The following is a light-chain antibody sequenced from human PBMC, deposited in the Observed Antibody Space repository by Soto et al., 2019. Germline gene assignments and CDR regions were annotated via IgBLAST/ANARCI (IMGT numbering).Light chain of an antibody. J-gene: IGKJ1*01. Sequence: EIEMTQSPSTLSLGPVERVTLSFRASESVITNLAWYHQKAGQAPRLLIYGASTRATGIPARFSGSGSGTEFTLTISGLQSEDFAVYYCQQYSIWRTLGQGTKVDIK. CDR1: ESVITN. CDR3: QQYSIWRT. CDR2: GAS. V-gene: IGKV3-15*01.